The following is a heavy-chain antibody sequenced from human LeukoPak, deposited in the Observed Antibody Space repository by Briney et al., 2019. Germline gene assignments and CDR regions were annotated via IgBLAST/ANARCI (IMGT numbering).Heavy chain of an antibody. CDR3: ARHLSKVGATQSVLDY. D-gene: IGHD1-26*01. Sequence: GESLKISCKGSGYSFSTYWIGWVRQMPGKGLEWMGIIYPGDSDTRYSPSFQGQVTISADKSINTAYLQWSSLKASDTAIFYCARHLSKVGATQSVLDYGGQGTRAPVSP. CDR2: IYPGDSDT. J-gene: IGHJ4*02. V-gene: IGHV5-51*01. CDR1: GYSFSTYW.